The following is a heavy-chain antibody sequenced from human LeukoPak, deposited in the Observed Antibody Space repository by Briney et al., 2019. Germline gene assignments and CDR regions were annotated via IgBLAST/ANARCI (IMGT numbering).Heavy chain of an antibody. CDR3: AKGGYDSSGLDRTSDAFDI. V-gene: IGHV3-23*01. CDR1: GFTFSSYA. CDR2: ISGSGGST. D-gene: IGHD3-22*01. Sequence: AGGSLRLSCAASGFTFSSYAMSWVRQAPGKGLEWVSAISGSGGSTYYADSVKGRFTISRDNSKNTLYLQMNSLRAEDTAVYYCAKGGYDSSGLDRTSDAFDIWGQGTMVTVSS. J-gene: IGHJ3*02.